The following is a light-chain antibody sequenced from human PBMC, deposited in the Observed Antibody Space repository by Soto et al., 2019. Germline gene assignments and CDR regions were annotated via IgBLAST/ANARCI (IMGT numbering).Light chain of an antibody. CDR1: QSLSSSY. J-gene: IGKJ1*01. CDR3: QQYGGSPRT. V-gene: IGKV3-20*01. CDR2: GAF. Sequence: VMTQSPLTLSVSPGESATLSCRASQSLSSSYFAWYQHKPGQGPRLLIYGAFTRATGIPDRFSGSGSGTDFTLTISRLEPEDFAVYHCQQYGGSPRTFGQGTKVDIK.